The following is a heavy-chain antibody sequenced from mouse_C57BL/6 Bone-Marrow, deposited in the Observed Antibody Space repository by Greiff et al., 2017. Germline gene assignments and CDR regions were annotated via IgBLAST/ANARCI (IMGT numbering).Heavy chain of an antibody. V-gene: IGHV1-7*01. CDR3: AATMVTTSY. J-gene: IGHJ2*01. CDR1: GYTFTSYW. D-gene: IGHD2-2*01. CDR2: INPSSGYT. Sequence: VQRVESGAELAKPGASVKLSCKASGYTFTSYWMHWVKQRPGQGLEWIGYINPSSGYTKYNQKFKDKATLTADKSSSTAYMQLSSLTYEDSAVYYCAATMVTTSYWGQGTTLTVSS.